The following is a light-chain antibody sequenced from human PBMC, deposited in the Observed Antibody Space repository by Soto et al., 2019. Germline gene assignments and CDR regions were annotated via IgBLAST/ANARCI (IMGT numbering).Light chain of an antibody. CDR3: GTWDSSLSAHV. CDR1: NSNIGNNY. J-gene: IGLJ1*01. Sequence: QSALTQPPSVSAAPGQKVTISCSGSNSNIGNNYVSWYQQLPGTAPKLLIYENNNRPSEIPDRFSGSKSGTSATLGITGLQTGDEADYYCGTWDSSLSAHVFGTGTKVTVL. V-gene: IGLV1-51*02. CDR2: ENN.